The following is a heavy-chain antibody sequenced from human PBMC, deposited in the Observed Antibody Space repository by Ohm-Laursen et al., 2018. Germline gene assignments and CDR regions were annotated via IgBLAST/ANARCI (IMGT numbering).Heavy chain of an antibody. CDR1: GFTFSNYA. V-gene: IGHV3-23*01. CDR3: ARDVSGREQFDY. Sequence: SLRLSCTASGFTFSNYAMSWVRQAPGKGLEWVSAIGAGGGYTYYADSVKGRFTISRDNAKSSLYLQMNSLKAGDTAVYYCARDVSGREQFDYWGQGTLVIVSS. CDR2: IGAGGGYT. D-gene: IGHD3-10*01. J-gene: IGHJ4*02.